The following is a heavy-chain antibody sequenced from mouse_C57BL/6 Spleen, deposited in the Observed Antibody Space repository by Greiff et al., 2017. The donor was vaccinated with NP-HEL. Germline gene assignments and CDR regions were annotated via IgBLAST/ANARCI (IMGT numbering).Heavy chain of an antibody. CDR2: IDPSDSET. J-gene: IGHJ2*01. V-gene: IGHV1-52*01. D-gene: IGHD3-3*01. CDR3: ARTGAGYFDY. CDR1: GYTFTSYW. Sequence: QVQLKQSGAELVRPGSSVKLSCKASGYTFTSYWMHWVKQRPIQGLEWIGNIDPSDSETHYNQKFKDKATLTVDKSSSTAYMQLSSLTSEDSAVYYCARTGAGYFDYWGQGTTLTVSS.